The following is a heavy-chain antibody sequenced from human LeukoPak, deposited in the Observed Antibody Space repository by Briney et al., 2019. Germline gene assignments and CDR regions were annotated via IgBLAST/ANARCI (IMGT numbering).Heavy chain of an antibody. CDR1: GFTFGSYG. CDR2: IWYDGSNK. J-gene: IGHJ4*02. Sequence: PGRSLRLSCAASGFTFGSYGIHWVRQAPGKGLEWVAVIWYDGSNKYYADSVKGRFTISRDNSKNTLYLQMNSLRAEDTAVYYCAKDILGIAAALVDYWGQGTLVTVSS. D-gene: IGHD6-13*01. CDR3: AKDILGIAAALVDY. V-gene: IGHV3-33*06.